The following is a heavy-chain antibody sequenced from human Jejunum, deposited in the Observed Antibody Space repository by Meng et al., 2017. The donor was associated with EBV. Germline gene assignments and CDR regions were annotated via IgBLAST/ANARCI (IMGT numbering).Heavy chain of an antibody. CDR1: GATFTSHG. J-gene: IGHJ4*02. Sequence: GRSGAEVKKPGSSVKLSCKASGATFTSHGVGWVRLAPGQGPEWLGGIIPVFGTANYPLRFQDRVTITADKSTNTGYMELGGLRSDDTAVYYCARLFCGDDCFSTYYFDSWGQGTLVTVSS. V-gene: IGHV1-69*06. D-gene: IGHD2-21*01. CDR3: ARLFCGDDCFSTYYFDS. CDR2: IIPVFGTA.